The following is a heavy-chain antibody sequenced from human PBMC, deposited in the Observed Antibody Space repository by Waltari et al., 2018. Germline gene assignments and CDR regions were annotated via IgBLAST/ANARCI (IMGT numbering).Heavy chain of an antibody. V-gene: IGHV2-70*04. Sequence: QVTLKESGPALVKPTQTLTLTCTFSGFSLSTSGMRVSWIRQPPGKALEWLARIDWDDDKFYSTSLKTRLTSSKDTSKNQVVLTMTNMDPVDTATYYCAREQGNSELLGYYYYMDVWGKGTTVTISS. CDR3: AREQGNSELLGYYYYMDV. J-gene: IGHJ6*03. D-gene: IGHD4-4*01. CDR1: GFSLSTSGMR. CDR2: IDWDDDK.